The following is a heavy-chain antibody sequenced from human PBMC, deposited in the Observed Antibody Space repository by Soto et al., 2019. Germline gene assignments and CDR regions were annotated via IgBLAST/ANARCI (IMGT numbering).Heavy chain of an antibody. J-gene: IGHJ4*02. Sequence: GGSLRLSCVGSGFTFSSYEMNWVRQAPGKGLEWVSNIRSSGRSINYADSVKGRFTISRDNAKNSLYLQMNSLRAEDTAVYYCTRVRDSNDYWGQGTLVTVSS. D-gene: IGHD3-22*01. CDR1: GFTFSSYE. V-gene: IGHV3-48*03. CDR3: TRVRDSNDY. CDR2: IRSSGRSI.